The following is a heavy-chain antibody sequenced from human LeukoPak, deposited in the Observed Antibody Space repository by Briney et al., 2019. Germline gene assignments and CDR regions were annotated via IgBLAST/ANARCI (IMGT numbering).Heavy chain of an antibody. D-gene: IGHD3-10*01. J-gene: IGHJ4*02. Sequence: SETLSLTCAVYGGSFSGYYWSWIRQPPGKGLEWIGEINHSGSTNYNPSLKSRVTISVDTSKNQFSLKLSSVTAADTAVYYCATGRNYYGSGSPFRYWGQGTLVTVSS. CDR3: ATGRNYYGSGSPFRY. V-gene: IGHV4-34*01. CDR1: GGSFSGYY. CDR2: INHSGST.